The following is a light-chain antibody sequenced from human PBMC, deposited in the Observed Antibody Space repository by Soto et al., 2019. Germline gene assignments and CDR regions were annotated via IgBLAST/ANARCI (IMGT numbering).Light chain of an antibody. CDR3: QSYDSSLKV. CDR1: SSNIGAGYD. J-gene: IGLJ3*02. CDR2: GNS. V-gene: IGLV1-40*01. Sequence: LTQPPSVSGAPGQRVTISCTASSSNIGAGYDVHWYQQLPGTAPKLLIYGNSNRPSGVPDRFSGSKSGTSASLAITGLQAEDEADYYCQSYDSSLKVFGGGTKLTVL.